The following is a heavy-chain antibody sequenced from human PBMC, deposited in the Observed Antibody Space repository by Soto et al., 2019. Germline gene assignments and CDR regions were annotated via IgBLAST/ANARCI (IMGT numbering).Heavy chain of an antibody. CDR3: ARDGRARSAYSSDYYDFSGMDV. V-gene: IGHV3-48*02. CDR1: GFIFSTYS. D-gene: IGHD3-3*01. J-gene: IGHJ6*01. Sequence: EVQLVESGGGMVQPGGSLRLSCAASGFIFSTYSMNWVRQAPGKGLEWVSYISTSTSTIYYADSVKGRFTISRDNAKNSLYLQMNSLRDEDTAVYFCARDGRARSAYSSDYYDFSGMDVW. CDR2: ISTSTSTI.